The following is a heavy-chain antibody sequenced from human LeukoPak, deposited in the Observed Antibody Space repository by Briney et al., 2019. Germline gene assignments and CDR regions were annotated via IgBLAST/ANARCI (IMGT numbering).Heavy chain of an antibody. J-gene: IGHJ6*03. CDR1: GFTFSTHA. V-gene: IGHV3-64*01. CDR2: ISSSGGGT. D-gene: IGHD3-3*01. Sequence: GGSLRLSCAASGFTFSTHALHWVRQAPGEGLEYLSGISSSGGGTHYAKSVQGRFTISRDNSKNTLYTQMGRLRGEDMAVYYCTRRDKWDFWSGHHVDMDVWGKGPTVTASS. CDR3: TRRDKWDFWSGHHVDMDV.